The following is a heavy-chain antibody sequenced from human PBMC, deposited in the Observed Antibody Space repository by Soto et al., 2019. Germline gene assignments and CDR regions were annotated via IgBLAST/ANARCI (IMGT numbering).Heavy chain of an antibody. J-gene: IGHJ6*02. CDR3: ARDYCSGGSCYSSNYYGMDV. Sequence: SLRLYCADSGFAFSSYAMQWVRQAPGKGLEWVAVISYDGSNKYYADSVKGRFTISRDNSKNTQYLQMNSLRAEDTAVYYCARDYCSGGSCYSSNYYGMDVWGQGPTVTVSS. CDR2: ISYDGSNK. D-gene: IGHD2-15*01. CDR1: GFAFSSYA. V-gene: IGHV3-30-3*01.